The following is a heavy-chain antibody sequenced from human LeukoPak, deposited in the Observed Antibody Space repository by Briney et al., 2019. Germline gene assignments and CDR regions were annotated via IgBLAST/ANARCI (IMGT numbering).Heavy chain of an antibody. D-gene: IGHD6-13*01. J-gene: IGHJ4*02. CDR2: IIPILGIA. CDR1: GGTFSSYA. Sequence: GASVKVSCKASGGTFSSYAISWVRQAPGQGLEWMGRIIPILGIANYAQKFQGRVTITADKSTSTAYMELSSLRSEDTAVYYCASLRGAAAGRGGYWGQGTLVTVSS. CDR3: ASLRGAAAGRGGY. V-gene: IGHV1-69*04.